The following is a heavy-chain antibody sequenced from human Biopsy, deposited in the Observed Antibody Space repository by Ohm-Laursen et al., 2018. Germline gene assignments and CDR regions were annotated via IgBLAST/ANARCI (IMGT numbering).Heavy chain of an antibody. J-gene: IGHJ6*02. V-gene: IGHV1-2*02. CDR3: ARVPAYPSIDGYYGLDL. D-gene: IGHD3-9*01. Sequence: ASVKVSCKASEYTLTELPIHWVRQAPGHGLEWMGWINPNSGNANYAQSFQGRLTVTRDTSISTAYMEPTSLTFDDTAIYYCARVPAYPSIDGYYGLDLWGQGTTVIVSS. CDR1: EYTLTELP. CDR2: INPNSGNA.